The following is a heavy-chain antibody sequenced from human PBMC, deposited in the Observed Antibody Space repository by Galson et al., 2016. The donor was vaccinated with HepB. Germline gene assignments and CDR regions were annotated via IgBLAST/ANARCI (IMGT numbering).Heavy chain of an antibody. CDR1: GFTFSSYA. CDR2: ITISGDYR. D-gene: IGHD6-13*01. V-gene: IGHV3-23*01. Sequence: SLRLSCAASGFTFSSYAMSWVRQAPGKGLEWVPAITISGDYRYYADSVKGRFPTSRANSTNTLYLQRTSLRAEDTAVYYCVRDGAIHPSSWFDFWGQGTLVSVSS. J-gene: IGHJ4*02. CDR3: VRDGAIHPSSWFDF.